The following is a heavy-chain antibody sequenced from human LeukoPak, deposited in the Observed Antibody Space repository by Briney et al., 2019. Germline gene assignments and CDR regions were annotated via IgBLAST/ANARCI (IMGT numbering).Heavy chain of an antibody. D-gene: IGHD6-13*01. J-gene: IGHJ4*02. V-gene: IGHV3-30*03. CDR1: GFTFSSYG. CDR2: ISYDGSKT. Sequence: PGGSLRLSCAASGFTFSSYGMHWVRQAPGKGLEWVAFISYDGSKTYFTDSVKGRFTISRDYSKNTLFLLMNSLRTEDTAVYYCARQHTNSWFFGFDFWGQGTLVTVSS. CDR3: ARQHTNSWFFGFDF.